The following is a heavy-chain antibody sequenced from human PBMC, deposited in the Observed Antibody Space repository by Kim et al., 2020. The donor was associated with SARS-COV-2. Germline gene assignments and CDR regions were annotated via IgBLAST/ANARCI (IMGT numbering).Heavy chain of an antibody. CDR3: ARLGPPCDKPMAS. CDR1: GDSISSSSYY. V-gene: IGHV4-39*01. Sequence: SETLSLTCTVSGDSISSSSYYWGWIRQPPGKGLEWIGTIYYTGSTYYNPSLQSRVTISADMSNNQFSLKLSSVTAADTALYYCARLGPPCDKPMASWGQGTLGTVSS. CDR2: IYYTGST. D-gene: IGHD3-16*01. J-gene: IGHJ5*02.